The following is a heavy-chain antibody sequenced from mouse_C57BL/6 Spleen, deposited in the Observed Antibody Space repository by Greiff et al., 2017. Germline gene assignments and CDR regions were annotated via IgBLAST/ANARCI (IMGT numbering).Heavy chain of an antibody. CDR3: ARRSKDAMDY. Sequence: EVQLQQSGPELVKPGASVKISCKASGYTFTDYYMNWVKQSHGKSLEWIGDINPNNGGTSYNQKFKGKATLTVDKSSSTAYMELRSLTSEDSAVYYCARRSKDAMDYWGQGTSVTVSS. D-gene: IGHD1-3*01. V-gene: IGHV1-26*01. CDR2: INPNNGGT. CDR1: GYTFTDYY. J-gene: IGHJ4*01.